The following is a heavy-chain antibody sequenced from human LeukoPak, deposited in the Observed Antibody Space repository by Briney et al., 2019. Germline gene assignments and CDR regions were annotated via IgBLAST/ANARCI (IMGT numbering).Heavy chain of an antibody. CDR2: IYYSGST. CDR1: GGSISSYY. CDR3: ARGGDEYYFDY. V-gene: IGHV4-59*01. J-gene: IGHJ4*02. Sequence: KTSETLSLTCTVSGGSISSYYWSWIRQPPGKGLEWIGYIYYSGSTNYNPSLKSRVTISVGTSKNQFSLKLSSVTAADTTVYYCARGGDEYYFDYWGQGSLVTVSS. D-gene: IGHD2-21*02.